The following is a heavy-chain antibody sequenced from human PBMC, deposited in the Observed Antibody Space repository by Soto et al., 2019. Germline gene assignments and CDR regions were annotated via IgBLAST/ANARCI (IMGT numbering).Heavy chain of an antibody. CDR3: ARQIVDTSMTVSVSD. D-gene: IGHD5-18*01. J-gene: IGHJ4*02. CDR1: GYSFLNYW. CDR2: IYPGDSDA. V-gene: IGHV5-51*01. Sequence: PGESLKISCKTSGYSFLNYWIGWVSQMPGKGLEWMGIIYPGDSDARYSPSFQGQVTISADTSISTVYLQWSSLKASDTAMYYCARQIVDTSMTVSVSDWGQGTQVT.